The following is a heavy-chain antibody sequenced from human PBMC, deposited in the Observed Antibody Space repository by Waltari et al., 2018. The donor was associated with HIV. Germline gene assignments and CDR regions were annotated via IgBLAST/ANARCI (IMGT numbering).Heavy chain of an antibody. CDR1: GYVFTDYS. CDR2: INPKGGDI. CDR3: AKDGGIGWKRRFDH. Sequence: QVQLVQSGAEVQKPGASIKVSCEASGYVFTDYSLHWVRLAPGRGLEWMGWINPKGGDINYAPKFLGRVAMTLDTSINRVYIELSDLRSDDTALYFCAKDGGIGWKRRFDHWGQGTLVTVSS. V-gene: IGHV1-2*02. J-gene: IGHJ4*02. D-gene: IGHD1-1*01.